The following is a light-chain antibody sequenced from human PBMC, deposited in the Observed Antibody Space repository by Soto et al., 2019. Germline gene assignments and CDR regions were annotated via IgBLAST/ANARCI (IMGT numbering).Light chain of an antibody. CDR3: LQDYGDSWT. CDR1: RGVGSD. V-gene: IGKV1-6*01. J-gene: IGKJ1*01. Sequence: QMTQSPSSLSASVGEKIIITCRASRGVGSDVSWYQQKPGQAPKLLIYAASNLYTGVPSRFSGSRSGTEFTLTISSLQPEDFASYYCLQDYGDSWTFXQGTKVDIK. CDR2: AAS.